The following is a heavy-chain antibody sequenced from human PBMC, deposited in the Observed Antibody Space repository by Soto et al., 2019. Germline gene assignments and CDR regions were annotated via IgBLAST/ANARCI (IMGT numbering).Heavy chain of an antibody. J-gene: IGHJ4*02. CDR3: ARGYSAGWSRGGYFDL. CDR2: ISTSGGTT. CDR1: GFILSSYE. V-gene: IGHV3-48*03. Sequence: PGGSLRLSCAASGFILSSYEMNWVRQAPGKGLEWVSHISTSGGTTYYADSVKGRFTISRDNAKNSLYLQMNSLRPEDTAVYYCARGYSAGWSRGGYFDLWGQEILVTVSS. D-gene: IGHD6-19*01.